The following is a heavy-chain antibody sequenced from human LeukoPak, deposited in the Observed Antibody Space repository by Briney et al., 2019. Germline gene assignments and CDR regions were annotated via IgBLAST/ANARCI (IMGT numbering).Heavy chain of an antibody. CDR3: ARDQRDSSSWYYRFDP. Sequence: ASVKVFCKASGYTFTSYYMHWVRQAPGQGLEWMGIINPSGGSTSYAQKFQGRVTMTRDTSTSTVYMELSSLRSEDTAVYYCARDQRDSSSWYYRFDPWGQGTLVTVSS. CDR2: INPSGGST. V-gene: IGHV1-46*01. CDR1: GYTFTSYY. D-gene: IGHD6-13*01. J-gene: IGHJ5*02.